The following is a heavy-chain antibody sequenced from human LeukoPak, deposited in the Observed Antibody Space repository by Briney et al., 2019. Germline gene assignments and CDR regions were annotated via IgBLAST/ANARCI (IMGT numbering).Heavy chain of an antibody. D-gene: IGHD1-26*01. V-gene: IGHV1-2*06. CDR2: INPNSGGT. Sequence: ASVKVSCKASGYTFTGYYMHWVRQAPGQGLEWMGRINPNSGGTNYAQKFQGRVTMTRDTSISTAYMELSRLRSDDTAVYYCERGSIVGATRYNWFDPWGQGTLVTVSS. CDR3: ERGSIVGATRYNWFDP. CDR1: GYTFTGYY. J-gene: IGHJ5*02.